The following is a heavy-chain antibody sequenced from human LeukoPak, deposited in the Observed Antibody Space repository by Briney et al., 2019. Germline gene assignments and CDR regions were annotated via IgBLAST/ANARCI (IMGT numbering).Heavy chain of an antibody. CDR3: ASGVVGSWFDP. J-gene: IGHJ5*02. Sequence: ASVKVSCKASGYTFTSYAMNWVRRAPGQGLEWMGWINTNTGNPTYAQGFTGRFVFSLDTSVSTAYPQISSLKAEDTAVYYCASGVVGSWFDPWGQGTLVTVSS. D-gene: IGHD3-16*01. CDR2: INTNTGNP. V-gene: IGHV7-4-1*02. CDR1: GYTFTSYA.